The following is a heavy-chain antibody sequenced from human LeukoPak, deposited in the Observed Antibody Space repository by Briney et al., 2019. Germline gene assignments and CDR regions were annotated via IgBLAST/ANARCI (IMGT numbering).Heavy chain of an antibody. CDR3: ARAPWGSRNFDY. Sequence: ASVKVSCKASGYTFTSYDINWVRQATGQGLEWMGWMNPNSGNTGYAQKFQGRVTMTRNTSIGTAYMELSSLRSEDTAVYYCARAPWGSRNFDYWGQGTLVTVSS. D-gene: IGHD7-27*01. CDR1: GYTFTSYD. J-gene: IGHJ4*02. CDR2: MNPNSGNT. V-gene: IGHV1-8*01.